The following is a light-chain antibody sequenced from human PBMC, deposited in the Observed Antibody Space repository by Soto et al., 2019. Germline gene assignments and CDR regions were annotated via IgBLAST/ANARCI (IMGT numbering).Light chain of an antibody. CDR2: EVV. V-gene: IGLV2-8*01. J-gene: IGLJ1*01. CDR3: KSYAGSNTYV. CDR1: ENDIGVYDF. Sequence: QSALTQPPSASGSPGQSVTISCTGTENDIGVYDFVSWYQHHPGKAPRLIIYEVVQRPSGVPDRFSGSKSGNTASLTVSGLQAADEADYCCKSYAGSNTYVFGSGTKVTVL.